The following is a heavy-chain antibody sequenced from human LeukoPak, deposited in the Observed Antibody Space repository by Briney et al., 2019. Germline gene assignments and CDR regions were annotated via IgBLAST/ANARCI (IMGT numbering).Heavy chain of an antibody. V-gene: IGHV3-23*01. J-gene: IGHJ4*02. D-gene: IGHD3-22*01. CDR1: GFTFSSYA. CDR3: AKETYYYDSSGYYSLYFDY. CDR2: ISGSGGST. Sequence: GGSLRLSCAASGFTFSSYAMSWVRQAPGKGPEWVSAISGSGGSTYYADSVKGRFTISRDNSKNTLYLQMNSLRAEDTAVYYCAKETYYYDSSGYYSLYFDYWGQGTLVTVSS.